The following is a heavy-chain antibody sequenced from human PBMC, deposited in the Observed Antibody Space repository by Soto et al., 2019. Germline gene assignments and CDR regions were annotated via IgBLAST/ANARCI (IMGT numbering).Heavy chain of an antibody. CDR1: GGSFRSNT. V-gene: IGHV1-69*08. Sequence: QVQLVQSGAEVKKPGSSVKVSCKASGGSFRSNTISWVRQAPGQGLEWMGRIIPILGVANYAQRFQGRVTITADKSTITAYMALSILRSEDTAVYYFARDLRGSGYDSEAFDIWGQGTMVTVSS. CDR2: IIPILGVA. D-gene: IGHD5-12*01. J-gene: IGHJ3*02. CDR3: ARDLRGSGYDSEAFDI.